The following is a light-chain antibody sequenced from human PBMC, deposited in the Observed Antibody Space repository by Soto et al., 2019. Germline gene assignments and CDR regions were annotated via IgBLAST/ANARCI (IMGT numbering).Light chain of an antibody. Sequence: EIVMTQYPDTLSVSPGERATLSCRASQNINDKLAWFQQKPGQVPRLLIIGASTTATGVPARFSGSGSGTEFTLTISALQSEDFAVYYCQQYNDWPPFTFGPGTRVDVK. CDR3: QQYNDWPPFT. J-gene: IGKJ3*01. CDR1: QNINDK. CDR2: GAS. V-gene: IGKV3-15*01.